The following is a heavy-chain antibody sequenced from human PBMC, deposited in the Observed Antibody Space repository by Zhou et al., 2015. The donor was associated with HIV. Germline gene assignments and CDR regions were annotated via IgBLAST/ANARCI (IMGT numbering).Heavy chain of an antibody. Sequence: EVQLVESGGGLIQPGGSLRLSCAASGFTFSNYWMHWVRQAPGKGLEWVSGITWNSGYIGYADSVKGRFTISRDNAKNSLYLQMNSLRAEDTALYYCARDYHGSGSSPFDYWGQGTLVTVSS. CDR1: GFTFSNYW. J-gene: IGHJ4*02. D-gene: IGHD3-10*01. CDR3: ARDYHGSGSSPFDY. V-gene: IGHV3-9*01. CDR2: ITWNSGYI.